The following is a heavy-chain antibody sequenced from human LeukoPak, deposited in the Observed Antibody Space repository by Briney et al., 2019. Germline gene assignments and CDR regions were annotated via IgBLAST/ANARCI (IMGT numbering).Heavy chain of an antibody. CDR3: ARGRSLECRRTIFDY. CDR1: GGSFSGYY. J-gene: IGHJ4*02. D-gene: IGHD4/OR15-4a*01. V-gene: IGHV4-34*01. Sequence: SETLSLTCAVYGGSFSGYYWSWIRQPPGKGLEWIGEINHSGSTNYNPSLKSRVTISVDTSKNQFSLKLSSVTAADTAVYYCARGRSLECRRTIFDYWGQGTLVTVSS. CDR2: INHSGST.